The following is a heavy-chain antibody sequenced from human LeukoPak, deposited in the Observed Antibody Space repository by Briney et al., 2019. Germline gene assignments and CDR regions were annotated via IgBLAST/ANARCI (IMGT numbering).Heavy chain of an antibody. CDR2: IYYSGST. CDR3: ARGSGWYYY. V-gene: IGHV4-59*08. Sequence: PSETLSLTCTVSGGSISSYYWSWIRQPPGKGLEWIGYIYYSGSTNYNPSLKSRVAISVDTSKNQFSLKVTSVTAADTAVYYCARGSGWYYYWSQGTLVSVSS. D-gene: IGHD6-19*01. J-gene: IGHJ4*02. CDR1: GGSISSYY.